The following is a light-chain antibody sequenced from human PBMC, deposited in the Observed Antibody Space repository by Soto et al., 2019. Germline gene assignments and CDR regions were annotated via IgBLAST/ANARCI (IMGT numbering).Light chain of an antibody. CDR2: EDN. J-gene: IGLJ3*02. V-gene: IGLV6-57*02. CDR1: GGSIASNY. Sequence: NFMLTQPHSVSDSPGKTVTLSCTGSGGSIASNYVQWYQQRPGSAPTIVIFEDNQRPSGVPDRFSGSIDTSSNSASLTISGLKTEDEADYYCQSYDSDSQGVFGGGTKLTVL. CDR3: QSYDSDSQGV.